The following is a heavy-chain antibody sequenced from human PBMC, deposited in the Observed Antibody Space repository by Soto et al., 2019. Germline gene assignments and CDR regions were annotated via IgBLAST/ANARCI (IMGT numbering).Heavy chain of an antibody. CDR1: GFTFSSYA. D-gene: IGHD5-12*01. V-gene: IGHV3-23*01. CDR3: AKFGGGFTFFDY. Sequence: EVQLLESGGGLVQPGGSLRLSCAASGFTFSSYAMSWVRQAPGKGLEWVSAISGSGGSTYYADSVKGRFTISRDNSKNTLYMQLSSRRAKDTAVYYCAKFGGGFTFFDYWGEGALDTASS. J-gene: IGHJ4*02. CDR2: ISGSGGST.